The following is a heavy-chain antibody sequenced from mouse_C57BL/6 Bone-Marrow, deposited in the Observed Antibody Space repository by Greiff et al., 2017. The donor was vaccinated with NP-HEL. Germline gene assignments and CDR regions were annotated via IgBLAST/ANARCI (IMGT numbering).Heavy chain of an antibody. CDR2: IDPEDGET. J-gene: IGHJ2*01. CDR1: GFNIKDYY. V-gene: IGHV14-2*01. D-gene: IGHD1-1*01. Sequence: EVKLMESGAELVKPGASVKLSCTASGFNIKDYYMHWVKQRTEQGLEWIGRIDPEDGETKYAPKFQGKATIPADTSSNTAYLQLSSLTSEDTAVYYCARDYGSSYALDYWGQGTTLTGSS. CDR3: ARDYGSSYALDY.